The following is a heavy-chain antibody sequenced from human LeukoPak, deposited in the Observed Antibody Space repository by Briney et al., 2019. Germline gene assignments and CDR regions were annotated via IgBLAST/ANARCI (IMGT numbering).Heavy chain of an antibody. CDR3: ARHDSGSYRHFDY. CDR1: GGSISSYY. Sequence: SETLSLTCTVSGGSISSYYWSWIRRPPGKGLEWIGYIYYSGSTNYNPSLKSRVTISVDTSKNQFSLKLSSVTAADTAVYYCARHDSGSYRHFDYWGQGTLVTVSS. D-gene: IGHD1-26*01. J-gene: IGHJ4*02. V-gene: IGHV4-59*08. CDR2: IYYSGST.